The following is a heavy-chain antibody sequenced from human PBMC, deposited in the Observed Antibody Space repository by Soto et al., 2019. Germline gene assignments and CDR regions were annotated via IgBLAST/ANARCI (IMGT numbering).Heavy chain of an antibody. J-gene: IGHJ6*02. CDR1: GFTFSSSG. CDR3: AKDRQADFWRLPSPMDV. CDR2: ISYDGSNK. D-gene: IGHD3-3*01. V-gene: IGHV3-30*18. Sequence: GGSLRLSCAASGFTFSSSGIHWVRQAPGKGLEWVAVISYDGSNKFYIDSVKGRFTVSRDNSKNTLYLQMSSLRAEDTAVYYCAKDRQADFWRLPSPMDVWGQGTTVTVSS.